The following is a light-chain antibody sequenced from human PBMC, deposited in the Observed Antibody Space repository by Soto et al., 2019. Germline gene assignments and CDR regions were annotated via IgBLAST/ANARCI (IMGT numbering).Light chain of an antibody. J-gene: IGKJ1*01. CDR1: QTINTY. Sequence: IQMTQSPSSLSASVGDRVTINCRASQTINTYLNWYQQKPGKPPKVLIYGASNLQSGVPPRFSGSGSGTDFTLAISSLQPEDSATYYCLQDINYPWTFGQGTKVDIK. CDR3: LQDINYPWT. CDR2: GAS. V-gene: IGKV1-6*01.